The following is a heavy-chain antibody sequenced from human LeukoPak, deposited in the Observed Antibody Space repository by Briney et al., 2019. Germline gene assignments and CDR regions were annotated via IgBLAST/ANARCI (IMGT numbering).Heavy chain of an antibody. V-gene: IGHV4-39*01. CDR1: GGSISSSSYY. Sequence: SETLSLTCTVSGGSISSSSYYWGWIRQPPGKGLEWIGSIYYSGSTYYNPSLKSRVTISVDTSKNQFSPKLSSVTAADTAVYYCARHTRESNYDFWSGYWNWFDPWGQGTLVTVSS. CDR2: IYYSGST. J-gene: IGHJ5*02. CDR3: ARHTRESNYDFWSGYWNWFDP. D-gene: IGHD3-3*01.